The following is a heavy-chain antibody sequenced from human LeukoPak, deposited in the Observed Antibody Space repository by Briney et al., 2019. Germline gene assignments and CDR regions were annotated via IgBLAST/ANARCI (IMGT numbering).Heavy chain of an antibody. CDR1: GYTFTVYY. CDR2: INPNSGGT. Sequence: ASVKVSFKASGYTFTVYYMHWVRQAPGQGLEWMGWINPNSGGTNYAQKFQGRVTITRDTSISTAYMELSRLRSDDTAVYYCARVKVGATIYYFDYWGQGTLVTVSS. D-gene: IGHD1-26*01. CDR3: ARVKVGATIYYFDY. J-gene: IGHJ4*02. V-gene: IGHV1-2*02.